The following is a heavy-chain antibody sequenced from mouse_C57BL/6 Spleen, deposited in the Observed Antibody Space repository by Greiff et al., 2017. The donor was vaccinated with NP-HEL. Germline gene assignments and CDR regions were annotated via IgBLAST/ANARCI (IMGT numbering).Heavy chain of an antibody. V-gene: IGHV1-82*01. D-gene: IGHD2-4*01. Sequence: LVESGASVKISCKASGYAFSSSWMNWVKQRPGKGLEWIGRIYPGDGDTNYNGKFKGKATLTADKSSSTAYMQLSSLTSEDSAVYFCASSYDYDVYFDVWGTGTTVTVSS. CDR2: IYPGDGDT. CDR1: GYAFSSSW. J-gene: IGHJ1*03. CDR3: ASSYDYDVYFDV.